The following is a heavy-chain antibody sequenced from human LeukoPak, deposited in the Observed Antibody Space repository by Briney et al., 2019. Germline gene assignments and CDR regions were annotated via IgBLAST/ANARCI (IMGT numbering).Heavy chain of an antibody. Sequence: GGSLRLSCAASGFTFSDYYMSWIRQAPGKGLEWVSYISSSGSTIYYADSVKGRFTISRDNAKNSLYLQMNSLRAEDTAVYYCARHPKFGELSLDAFDIWGQGTMVTVSS. CDR3: ARHPKFGELSLDAFDI. CDR2: ISSSGSTI. CDR1: GFTFSDYY. D-gene: IGHD3-10*01. J-gene: IGHJ3*02. V-gene: IGHV3-11*01.